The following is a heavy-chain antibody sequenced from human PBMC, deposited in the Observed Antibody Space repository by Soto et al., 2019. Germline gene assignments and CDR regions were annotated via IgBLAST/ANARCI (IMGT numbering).Heavy chain of an antibody. CDR3: ARRPHIYYAMDV. J-gene: IGHJ6*02. V-gene: IGHV4-39*01. Sequence: QLQLQESGPGLVKPSETLSLTCTVSGASISNTGSYWGWIRQSPGRGLEWIGNIYYTGSTYYSPSLKSRLTISLDTSNNHFSLRLTSVTAADTAVYCCARRPHIYYAMDVWCRVTTVTVSS. CDR2: IYYTGST. CDR1: GASISNTGSY.